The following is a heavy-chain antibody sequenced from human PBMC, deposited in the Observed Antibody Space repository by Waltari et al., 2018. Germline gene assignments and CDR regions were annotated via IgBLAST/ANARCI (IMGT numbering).Heavy chain of an antibody. D-gene: IGHD2-21*02. V-gene: IGHV4-59*01. CDR2: IYYTGST. J-gene: IGHJ5*02. CDR1: GGSISGFY. CDR3: ARGGGGDWEWFDR. Sequence: QVQLQESGPSLLKPSETLSLICTVSGGSISGFYWSWVRQPPGKGLDWIGYIYYTGSTNFNPSLKRRVTMSVDTSKNQFSLKLSSVTAADTAFYYCARGGGGDWEWFDRWGQGTLVTVSS.